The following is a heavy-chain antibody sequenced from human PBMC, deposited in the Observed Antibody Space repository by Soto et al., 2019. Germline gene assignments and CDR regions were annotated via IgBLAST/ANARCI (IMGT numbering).Heavy chain of an antibody. CDR2: IGPSPSVL. CDR1: GFTFSDYN. Sequence: QVQLVESGGDLVKPGGSLRLSCAASGFTFSDYNMSWVRQAPGKGLEWVSYIGPSPSVLGYADSVKGRFTISRDNAKNSLYLQMDNLRAEDTAVYHCVRGWFPEWGRGTLVTVSS. D-gene: IGHD2-15*01. J-gene: IGHJ4*02. V-gene: IGHV3-11*01. CDR3: VRGWFPE.